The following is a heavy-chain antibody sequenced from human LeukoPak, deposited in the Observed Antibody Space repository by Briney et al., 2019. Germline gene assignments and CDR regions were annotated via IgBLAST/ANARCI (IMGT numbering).Heavy chain of an antibody. CDR3: ARAPLRGADYYYYMDV. V-gene: IGHV4-34*01. D-gene: IGHD1-26*01. J-gene: IGHJ6*03. Sequence: SETLSLTCAVYGGSFSGYYWSWIRQPPGKGLEWIGEINHSGSTNYNPPLKSRVTISVDTSKNQFSLKLSSVTAADTAVYYCARAPLRGADYYYYMDVWGKGTTVTISS. CDR1: GGSFSGYY. CDR2: INHSGST.